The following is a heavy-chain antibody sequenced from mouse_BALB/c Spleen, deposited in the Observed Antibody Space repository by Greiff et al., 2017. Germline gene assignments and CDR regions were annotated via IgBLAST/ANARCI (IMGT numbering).Heavy chain of an antibody. CDR3: ARGGYYGNYVNYYAMDY. V-gene: IGHV1-54*01. Sequence: QVQLQQSGAELVRPGTSVKVSCKASGYAFTNYLIEWVKQRPGQGLEWIGVINPGSGGTNYNEKFKGKATLTADKSSSTAYMQLSSLTSDDSAVYYCARGGYYGNYVNYYAMDYWGQGTSVTVSS. CDR2: INPGSGGT. J-gene: IGHJ4*01. CDR1: GYAFTNYL. D-gene: IGHD2-1*01.